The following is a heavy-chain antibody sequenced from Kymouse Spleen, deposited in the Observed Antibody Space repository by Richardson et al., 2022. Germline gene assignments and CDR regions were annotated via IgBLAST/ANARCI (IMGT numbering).Heavy chain of an antibody. CDR1: GGSFSGYY. V-gene: IGHV4-34*01. Sequence: QVQLQQWGAGLLKPSETLSLTCAVYGGSFSGYYWSWIRQPPGKGLEWIGEINHSGSTNYNPSLKSRVTISVDTSKNQFSLKLSSVTAADTAVYYCARGGASRDCGGDCYSDYYYGMDVWGQGTTVTVSS. J-gene: IGHJ6*02. CDR2: INHSGST. D-gene: IGHD2-21*02. CDR3: ARGGASRDCGGDCYSDYYYGMDV.